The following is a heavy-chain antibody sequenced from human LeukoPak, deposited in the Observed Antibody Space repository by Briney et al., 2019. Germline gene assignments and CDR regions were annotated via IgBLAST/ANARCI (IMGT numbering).Heavy chain of an antibody. J-gene: IGHJ4*02. CDR3: AKDDDFWSGYLDY. V-gene: IGHV3-30-3*01. CDR1: GFTFSSYA. D-gene: IGHD3-3*01. CDR2: ISYDGGNK. Sequence: PGGSLRLSCAVSGFTFSSYAMPWVRQAPGKGLEWVAVISYDGGNKYYADSVKGRFTISRDNSKNTLYLQMNSLRAEDTAVYYCAKDDDFWSGYLDYWGQGTLVTVSS.